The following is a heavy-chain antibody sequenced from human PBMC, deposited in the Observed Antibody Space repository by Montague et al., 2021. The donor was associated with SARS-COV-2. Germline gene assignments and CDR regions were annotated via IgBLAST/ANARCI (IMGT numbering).Heavy chain of an antibody. D-gene: IGHD3-10*01. CDR1: GDSISDYY. CDR3: ARISRGSRYSYGVDV. V-gene: IGHV4-59*01. J-gene: IGHJ6*02. CDR2: IFRSGAT. Sequence: SETLSLTCTVSGDSISDYYWSWIRQPPGMGLEWIGYIFRSGATNYNPPLKSRVIISLDTSKSQFSLRLSSVTAADTAIYYRARISRGSRYSYGVDVWGQGTTVTVSS.